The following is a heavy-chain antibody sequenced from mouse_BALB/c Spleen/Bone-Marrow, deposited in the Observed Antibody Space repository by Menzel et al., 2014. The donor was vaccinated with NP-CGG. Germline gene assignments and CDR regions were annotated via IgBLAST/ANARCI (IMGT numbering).Heavy chain of an antibody. Sequence: EVQVVESGPGLVKPSQSLSLTCSVTGYSITSGYYWNWIRQFPGNKLEWMGYISYDGSNNYNPSLKNRISITRDTSKNQFFLKLNSVTTEDTATYYCARDVGGNYHDYWGQGTTLTVSS. J-gene: IGHJ2*01. CDR1: GYSITSGYY. CDR2: ISYDGSN. CDR3: ARDVGGNYHDY. V-gene: IGHV3-6*02. D-gene: IGHD1-1*02.